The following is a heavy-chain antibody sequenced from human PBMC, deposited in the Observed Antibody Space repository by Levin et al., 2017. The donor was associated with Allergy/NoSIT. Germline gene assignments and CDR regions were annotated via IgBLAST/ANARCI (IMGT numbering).Heavy chain of an antibody. CDR3: ARIGRATYYYDSSGDY. J-gene: IGHJ4*02. Sequence: HPGGSLRLSCAASGFTFSDHYMDWVRQAPGKGLEWVGRTRNKANSYTTEYAASVKGRFTISRDDSKNSLYLQMNSLKTEDTAVYYCARIGRATYYYDSSGDYWGQGTLVTVSS. D-gene: IGHD3-22*01. V-gene: IGHV3-72*01. CDR1: GFTFSDHY. CDR2: TRNKANSYTT.